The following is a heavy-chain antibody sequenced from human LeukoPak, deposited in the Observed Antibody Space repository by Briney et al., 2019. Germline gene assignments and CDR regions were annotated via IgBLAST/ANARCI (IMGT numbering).Heavy chain of an antibody. V-gene: IGHV3-21*01. D-gene: IGHD6-6*01. J-gene: IGHJ4*02. CDR3: ARDRSEYSSSSASDY. CDR1: GFTFSSYS. Sequence: GGSLRLSCAASGFTFSSYSMNWVRQAPGKGLEWVSSISSGSSYISYADSVKGRFTISRDNAKNSLYLQMNSLRAEDTAVYYCARDRSEYSSSSASDYWGQGTLVTVSS. CDR2: ISSGSSYI.